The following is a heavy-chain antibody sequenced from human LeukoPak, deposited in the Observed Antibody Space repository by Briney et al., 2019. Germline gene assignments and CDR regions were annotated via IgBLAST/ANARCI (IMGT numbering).Heavy chain of an antibody. D-gene: IGHD2-2*01. V-gene: IGHV4-59*01. J-gene: IGHJ5*02. CDR3: ARAETNMPKIWFDP. CDR1: GGSISSYY. CDR2: IYYNGNT. Sequence: SETLSLTCTVSGGSISSYYWNWIRQPPGKALEWIGYIYYNGNTYYNPSLKSRVTISLDTSKKQFSLNLSSLTAADTAIYYCARAETNMPKIWFDPWGQGTRVTVSP.